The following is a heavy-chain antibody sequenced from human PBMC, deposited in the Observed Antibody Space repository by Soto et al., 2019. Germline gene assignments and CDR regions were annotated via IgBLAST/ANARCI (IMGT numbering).Heavy chain of an antibody. CDR1: GYSFTSYW. D-gene: IGHD3-9*01. CDR2: IDPSDSYT. Sequence: EVQLVQSGAEVKKPGESLRISCKGSGYSFTSYWISWVRQMPGKGLEWMGRIDPSDSYTNYSPSFQGHVTISADKSISTAYLQWSSLKASDTAMYYCATRSTDILNGYPRGNGMDVWGQGTTVTVS. V-gene: IGHV5-10-1*01. CDR3: ATRSTDILNGYPRGNGMDV. J-gene: IGHJ6*02.